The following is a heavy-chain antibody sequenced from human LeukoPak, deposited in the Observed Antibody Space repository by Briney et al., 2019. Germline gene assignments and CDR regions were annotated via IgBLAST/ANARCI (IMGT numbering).Heavy chain of an antibody. CDR1: GSSISSGYY. CDR2: LYHSGST. D-gene: IGHD5/OR15-5a*01. Sequence: SETLSLTCTVSGSSISSGYYWGCIRHPPGKGLEWIRSLYHSGSTHYNASLESRVTISVDTSKNQFSLKLSSVTAADSAVYYCAKVLVSGAFDFWGPGTLVTVSS. J-gene: IGHJ4*02. V-gene: IGHV4-38-2*02. CDR3: AKVLVSGAFDF.